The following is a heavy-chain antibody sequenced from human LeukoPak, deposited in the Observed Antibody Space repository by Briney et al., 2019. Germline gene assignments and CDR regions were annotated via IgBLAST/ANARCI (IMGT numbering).Heavy chain of an antibody. V-gene: IGHV3-30*03. Sequence: PGRSLRLSCAASGFTFSSYGMHWVRQAPGKGLEWVAVISYDGSTKYYADSVKGRFTISRDNSKNTLYLQMNSLRAEDTAVYYCARRAYCGGDCYSGGFDYWGQGTLVTVSS. CDR1: GFTFSSYG. CDR2: ISYDGSTK. CDR3: ARRAYCGGDCYSGGFDY. J-gene: IGHJ4*02. D-gene: IGHD2-21*02.